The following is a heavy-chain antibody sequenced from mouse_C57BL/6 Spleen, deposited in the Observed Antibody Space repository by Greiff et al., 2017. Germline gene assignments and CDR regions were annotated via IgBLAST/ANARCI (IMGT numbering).Heavy chain of an antibody. CDR2: IYPSDSET. CDR3: ERFDGSYYYAMDY. J-gene: IGHJ4*01. V-gene: IGHV1-61*01. Sequence: QVQLQQPGAELVRPGSSVKLSCKASGYTFTSYWMDWVKQRPGQGLEWIGNIYPSDSETHYNQKFKDKATLTVDKSSSTAYMQRSSLTSADSAVYYCERFDGSYYYAMDYWGQGTSVTVSS. D-gene: IGHD2-3*01. CDR1: GYTFTSYW.